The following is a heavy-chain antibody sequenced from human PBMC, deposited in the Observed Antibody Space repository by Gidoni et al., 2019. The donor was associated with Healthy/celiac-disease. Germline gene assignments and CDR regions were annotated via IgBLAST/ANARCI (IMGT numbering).Heavy chain of an antibody. Sequence: EGQLVGTGGGLIQHGGSLRLSCAASGLTASSNSMSWGRQAPGKGRAWVSVIYSGGSTYSADSVKGRFTISRDNSKNPLYLQLTSLRAEDTAVYYCARTGYCGGDCYSEYYFDYWGQGTLVTVSS. CDR1: GLTASSNS. CDR3: ARTGYCGGDCYSEYYFDY. D-gene: IGHD2-21*02. V-gene: IGHV3-53*02. CDR2: IYSGGST. J-gene: IGHJ4*02.